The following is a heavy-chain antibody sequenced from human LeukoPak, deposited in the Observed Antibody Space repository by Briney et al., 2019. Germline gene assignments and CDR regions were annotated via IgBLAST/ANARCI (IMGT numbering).Heavy chain of an antibody. CDR2: ISSSSSYI. Sequence: GGSLRLSCAASGFTFSSYSMNWVRQAPGKGLEWVSSISSSSSYIYYAGSVKGRFTISRDNAKNSLYLQMNSLRAEDTAVYYCARPMKKGGAAFDIWGQGTMVTVSS. J-gene: IGHJ3*02. V-gene: IGHV3-21*01. D-gene: IGHD3-16*01. CDR1: GFTFSSYS. CDR3: ARPMKKGGAAFDI.